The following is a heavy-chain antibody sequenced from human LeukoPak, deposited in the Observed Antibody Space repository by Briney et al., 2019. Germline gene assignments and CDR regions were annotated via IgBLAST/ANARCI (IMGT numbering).Heavy chain of an antibody. CDR2: IYYSGST. CDR3: ARPTKKYSSGWYSYYYYMDV. D-gene: IGHD6-19*01. J-gene: IGHJ6*03. Sequence: SETLSLTCTVSGGSISSSSYYWGWIRQPPGKGLEWIGSIYYSGSTYYNPSLKSRVTISVDTSKNQFSLKLSSVTAADTAVYYCARPTKKYSSGWYSYYYYMDVWGKGTTVTISS. V-gene: IGHV4-39*07. CDR1: GGSISSSSYY.